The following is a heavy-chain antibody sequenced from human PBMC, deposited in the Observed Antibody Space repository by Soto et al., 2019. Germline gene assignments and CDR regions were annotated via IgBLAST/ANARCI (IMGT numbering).Heavy chain of an antibody. D-gene: IGHD2-15*01. CDR2: MNPNSGNT. V-gene: IGHV1-8*01. Sequence: ASVKVSCKASGYTFTSYDINWVRQATGQGLEWMGWMNPNSGNTGYAQKFQGRVTMTRNTSISTAYMELSSLRSEDTAVYYCATEGVVAATDSYFDYWGQGTLVTVSS. CDR1: GYTFTSYD. CDR3: ATEGVVAATDSYFDY. J-gene: IGHJ4*02.